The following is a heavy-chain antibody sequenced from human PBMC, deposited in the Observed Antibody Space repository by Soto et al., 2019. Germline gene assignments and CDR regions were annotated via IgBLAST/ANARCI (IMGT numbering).Heavy chain of an antibody. V-gene: IGHV3-33*01. D-gene: IGHD4-17*01. CDR2: IWYDGSNK. CDR1: GFTFSSYG. J-gene: IGHJ4*02. CDR3: ARDYYGDYFGY. Sequence: GGSLRLSCAASGFTFSSYGMHWVRQAPGKGLEWVAVIWYDGSNKYHADSVKGRFTISRDNSKNTLYLQMNSLRAEDTAVYYCARDYYGDYFGYWGQGTLVTVSS.